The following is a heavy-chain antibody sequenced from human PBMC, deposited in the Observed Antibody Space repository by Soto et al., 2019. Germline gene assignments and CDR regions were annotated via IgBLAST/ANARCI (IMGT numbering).Heavy chain of an antibody. CDR2: IIPIFGTA. CDR1: GGTFSSYA. D-gene: IGHD2-2*01. J-gene: IGHJ6*02. CDR3: ARDRCSSTSCYAEDGYYYYGMDV. V-gene: IGHV1-69*13. Sequence: SVKVSCKASGGTFSSYAISWVRQAPGQGLEWMGGIIPIFGTANYAQKFQGRVTITADESTSTAYMELSSLRSEDTAVYYCARDRCSSTSCYAEDGYYYYGMDVWG.